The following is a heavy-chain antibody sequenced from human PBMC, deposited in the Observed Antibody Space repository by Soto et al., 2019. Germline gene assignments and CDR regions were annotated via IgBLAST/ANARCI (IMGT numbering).Heavy chain of an antibody. CDR3: ARDGYSTTFAH. CDR2: ISAYNGNS. D-gene: IGHD6-13*01. CDR1: GYTFTSYG. J-gene: IGHJ4*02. V-gene: IGHV1-18*01. Sequence: QVQLVQSGAEVKKPGASVKDSCKSSGYTFTSYGISWPRQTPEQGREWMGWISAYNGNSNYAQKLQGRVTMATDTSMSTAYMELRSMRSDDTAVYYCARDGYSTTFAHWGQGTLVTVSS.